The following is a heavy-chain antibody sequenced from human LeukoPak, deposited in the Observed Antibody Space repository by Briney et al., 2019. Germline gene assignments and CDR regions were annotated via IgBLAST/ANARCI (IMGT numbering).Heavy chain of an antibody. D-gene: IGHD5-24*01. CDR1: GFTFSSYA. J-gene: IGHJ4*02. CDR3: ANDGVDQWLQFDGVYYFDY. Sequence: PGGSLRLSCAASGFTFSSYAMSWVRQAPGKGLEWVSAISGSGGSTYYADSVKGRFTISRDNSKNTLYLQMNSLRAEDTAVYYCANDGVDQWLQFDGVYYFDYWGQGTLVTVSS. CDR2: ISGSGGST. V-gene: IGHV3-23*01.